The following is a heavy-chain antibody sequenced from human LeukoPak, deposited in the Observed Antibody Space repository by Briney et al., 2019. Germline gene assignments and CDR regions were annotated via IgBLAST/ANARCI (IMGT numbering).Heavy chain of an antibody. V-gene: IGHV4-4*02. Sequence: SGTLSLTCAVSGGSISSSNWWSWVRQPPGKGLEWIGEIYHSGSTNYNPSLKSRVTISVDKSKNQFSLKLSSVTAADTAVYYCARDRGDVAALGYDAFNIWGPGTMVTVSS. CDR1: GGSISSSNW. CDR2: IYHSGST. J-gene: IGHJ3*02. D-gene: IGHD6-6*01. CDR3: ARDRGDVAALGYDAFNI.